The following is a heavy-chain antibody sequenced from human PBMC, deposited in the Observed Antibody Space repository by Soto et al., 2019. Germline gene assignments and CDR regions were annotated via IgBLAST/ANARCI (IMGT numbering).Heavy chain of an antibody. Sequence: GGSLRLSCAASGFTFDDYAMHWVRQAPGKGLEWVSGISWNSGSIGYADSVKGRFTISRDNAKNSLYLQMSSLRAEDTALYYCAGGIAAAGAYYYYYMDVWGKGTTVTVSS. D-gene: IGHD6-13*01. J-gene: IGHJ6*03. CDR1: GFTFDDYA. V-gene: IGHV3-9*01. CDR3: AGGIAAAGAYYYYYMDV. CDR2: ISWNSGSI.